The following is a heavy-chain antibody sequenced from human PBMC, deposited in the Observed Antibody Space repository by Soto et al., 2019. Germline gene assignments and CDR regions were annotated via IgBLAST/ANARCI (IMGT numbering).Heavy chain of an antibody. CDR3: AREGYSSGLLYYFDY. D-gene: IGHD6-19*01. J-gene: IGHJ4*02. V-gene: IGHV3-66*01. CDR2: IYSGGST. Sequence: EVQLVESGGGLVQPGGSLRLSCAASGFTVSSNYMSWVRQAPGKGLEWVSVIYSGGSTYYADSVKGRFTISRDNSKNTLYLQMNSLRAEDTAVYYCAREGYSSGLLYYFDYWGQGTLVTVSS. CDR1: GFTVSSNY.